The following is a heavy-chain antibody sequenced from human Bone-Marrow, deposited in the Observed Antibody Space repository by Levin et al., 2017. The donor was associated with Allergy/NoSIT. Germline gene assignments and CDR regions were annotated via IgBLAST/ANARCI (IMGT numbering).Heavy chain of an antibody. Sequence: GGSLRLSCAASGFTFSSYGMHWVRQAPGKGLEWVAVISYDGSNKYYADSVKGRFTISRDNSKNTLYLQMNSLRAEDTAVYYCATILGRDGYNQIPSPPDYWGQGTLVTVSS. CDR2: ISYDGSNK. CDR1: GFTFSSYG. J-gene: IGHJ4*02. CDR3: ATILGRDGYNQIPSPPDY. D-gene: IGHD5-24*01. V-gene: IGHV3-30*03.